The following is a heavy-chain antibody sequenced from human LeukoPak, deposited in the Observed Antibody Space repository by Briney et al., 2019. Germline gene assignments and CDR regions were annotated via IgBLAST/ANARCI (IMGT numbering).Heavy chain of an antibody. V-gene: IGHV3-7*03. CDR1: GFPFSSYS. CDR2: IKPDGTTK. Sequence: GGSLRLSCAASGFPFSSYSMTWVRQAPGKGLEWVANIKPDGTTKFYVDSVKGRFTISRDNALNSLYLQMNSLRAEDTAIYYCARGGGLDVWGQGATVTVSS. J-gene: IGHJ6*02. CDR3: ARGGGLDV. D-gene: IGHD3-16*01.